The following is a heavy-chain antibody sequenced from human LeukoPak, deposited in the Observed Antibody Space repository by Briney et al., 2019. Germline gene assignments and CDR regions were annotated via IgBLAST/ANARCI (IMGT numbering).Heavy chain of an antibody. CDR3: ARLKATVSIHAYFDS. V-gene: IGHV4-59*01. D-gene: IGHD4-17*01. CDR1: GGSFSSYY. CDR2: IDHSGST. Sequence: PETLSLTCAVYGGSFSSYYWTWIRQPPGKGLEWIGCIDHSGSTNYNPSLKSRVSISSDTSKNQFSLELSSVTAADTAVYYCARLKATVSIHAYFDSWGQGTLVTVSS. J-gene: IGHJ4*02.